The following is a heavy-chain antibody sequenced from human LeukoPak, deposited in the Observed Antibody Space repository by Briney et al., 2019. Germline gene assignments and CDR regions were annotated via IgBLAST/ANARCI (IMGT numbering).Heavy chain of an antibody. D-gene: IGHD3-22*01. Sequence: GASVKVSCKASGYTFTSYDINWVRQATGQGLEWMGWMNPNSGNTGYAQKFQGRVTITRNTSISTAYMELSSLRSEDTAVYYCARAFLGYYDSSGYYGSGPFDYWGQGTLVTVSS. V-gene: IGHV1-8*03. CDR3: ARAFLGYYDSSGYYGSGPFDY. CDR1: GYTFTSYD. CDR2: MNPNSGNT. J-gene: IGHJ4*02.